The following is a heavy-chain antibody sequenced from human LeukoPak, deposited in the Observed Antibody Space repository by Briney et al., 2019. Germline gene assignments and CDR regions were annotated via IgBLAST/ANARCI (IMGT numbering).Heavy chain of an antibody. CDR1: GGSISSSSYY. CDR2: IYYSGSA. Sequence: SETLSLTCTVSGGSISSSSYYWGWIRQPPGKGLEWIGSIYYSGSANYNPSLKSRVTISVDTSKNQFSLKLSSVTAADTAVYYCARRHYYGSGSYWAVDYWGQGTLVTVSS. CDR3: ARRHYYGSGSYWAVDY. D-gene: IGHD3-10*01. J-gene: IGHJ4*02. V-gene: IGHV4-39*07.